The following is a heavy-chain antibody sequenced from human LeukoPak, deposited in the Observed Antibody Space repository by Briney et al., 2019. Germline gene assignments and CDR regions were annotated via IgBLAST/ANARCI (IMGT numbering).Heavy chain of an antibody. D-gene: IGHD3/OR15-3a*01. Sequence: SETLSLTCTVSGGSISSYYWSWIRQPPGKGLEWIGYIYYSGSTNYNPSLKSRVTISVDTSKNQFSLKLSSVTAADTAVYYCARHPSGYDFWSGYYFDYWGQGTLVTVSS. CDR1: GGSISSYY. V-gene: IGHV4-59*08. CDR3: ARHPSGYDFWSGYYFDY. CDR2: IYYSGST. J-gene: IGHJ4*02.